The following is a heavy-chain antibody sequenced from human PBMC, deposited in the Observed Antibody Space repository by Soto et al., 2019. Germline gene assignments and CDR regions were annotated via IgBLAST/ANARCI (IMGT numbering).Heavy chain of an antibody. V-gene: IGHV1-3*05. CDR3: ARSDYVWGSYSF. CDR2: INAGNGNT. CDR1: GYTFTSYA. J-gene: IGHJ4*02. D-gene: IGHD3-16*01. Sequence: QVQLVQSGAEEKKPGASVKVSCKASGYTFTSYAMHWVRQAPGHRLEWMGWINAGNGNTKYSQKFQGRVTITRDTSASTAYMELSSLRSEDTAVYYFARSDYVWGSYSFWGQGTLVTVSS.